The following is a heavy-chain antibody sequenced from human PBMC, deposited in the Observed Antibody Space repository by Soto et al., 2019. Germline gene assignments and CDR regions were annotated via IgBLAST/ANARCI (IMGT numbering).Heavy chain of an antibody. J-gene: IGHJ4*02. CDR2: INSDGTTI. D-gene: IGHD2-2*01. CDR1: GFTFSNSW. V-gene: IGHV3-74*01. Sequence: GGSLRLSCAASGFTFSNSWMHWVRQAPGKGPVWVSRINSDGTTINSADSVKGRSTISRDSSKNTLYLQMNSLRAADTAVYYCGRCSSTSCHLGSDYWGQGTLVTVSS. CDR3: GRCSSTSCHLGSDY.